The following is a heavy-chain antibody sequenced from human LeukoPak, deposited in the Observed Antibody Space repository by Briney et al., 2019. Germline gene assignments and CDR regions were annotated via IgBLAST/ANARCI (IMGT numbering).Heavy chain of an antibody. D-gene: IGHD3-10*01. V-gene: IGHV4-61*08. J-gene: IGHJ4*02. CDR2: IYYSGST. Sequence: SETLSLTCAVSGGSISSGGYSWSWIRQPPGKGLEWIGYIYYSGSTNYNPSLKSRVTISVDTSKNQFSLKLSSVTAADTAVYYCARVNMVRGVIIRAFDYWGQGTLVTVSS. CDR3: ARVNMVRGVIIRAFDY. CDR1: GGSISSGGYS.